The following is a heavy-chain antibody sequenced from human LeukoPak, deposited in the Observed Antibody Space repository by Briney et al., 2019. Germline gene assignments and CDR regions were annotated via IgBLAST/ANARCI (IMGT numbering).Heavy chain of an antibody. D-gene: IGHD3-16*02. CDR2: FDPEDGET. J-gene: IGHJ4*02. Sequence: ASVKVSCKVSGYTLTELPMHWVRQAPGKGLEWMGGFDPEDGETIYAQKFQGRVTMTEDTSTDTAYMELSSLRSEDTAVYYCAISMITFGGVIVLNYWGQGTLVTVSS. V-gene: IGHV1-24*01. CDR1: GYTLTELP. CDR3: AISMITFGGVIVLNY.